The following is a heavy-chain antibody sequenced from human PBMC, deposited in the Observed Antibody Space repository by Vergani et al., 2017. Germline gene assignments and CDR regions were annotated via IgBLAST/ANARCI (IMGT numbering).Heavy chain of an antibody. CDR1: GFSFRNDW. D-gene: IGHD2-21*01. CDR3: TTDPRYCGDGSCYWLRDHHYYGMDV. CDR2: IKSTFDRGTT. V-gene: IGHV3-15*07. J-gene: IGHJ6*02. Sequence: EVQLVESGGGIVKPGGSLRLSCVASGFSFRNDWMNWVRRTPGKGLEWVGRIKSTFDRGTTDYAAAVKGRFTISRDDSKNTLFLQMNGLKTEDIGVYYCTTDPRYCGDGSCYWLRDHHYYGMDVRGQGTTVTVSS.